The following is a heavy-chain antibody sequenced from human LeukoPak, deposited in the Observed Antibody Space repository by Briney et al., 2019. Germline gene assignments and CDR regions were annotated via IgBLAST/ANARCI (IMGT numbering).Heavy chain of an antibody. D-gene: IGHD3-22*01. J-gene: IGHJ2*01. Sequence: SETLSLTCTVSGGSISSYYWSWIRQPAGKGLEWIGRIYTSGSTNYNPSLKSRVTMSVDTSKNQFSLKLSSVTAADTAVYYCARGGRLLLPYWYFDLWGRGTLVTVSS. CDR2: IYTSGST. CDR3: ARGGRLLLPYWYFDL. V-gene: IGHV4-4*07. CDR1: GGSISSYY.